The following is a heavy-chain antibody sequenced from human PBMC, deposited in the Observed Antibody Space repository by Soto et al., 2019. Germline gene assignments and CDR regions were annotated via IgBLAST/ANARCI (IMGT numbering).Heavy chain of an antibody. CDR2: INPNSGGT. V-gene: IGHV1-2*04. Sequence: ASVKVSCTASGYTFTGYYMHWVRQAPGQGLEWMGWINPNSGGTNYAQKFQGWVTMTRDTSISTAYMELSRLRSDDTAVYYCARGHCSSTSCYVLGWRYYYYGMDVWGQGTTVTVSS. D-gene: IGHD2-2*01. J-gene: IGHJ6*02. CDR3: ARGHCSSTSCYVLGWRYYYYGMDV. CDR1: GYTFTGYY.